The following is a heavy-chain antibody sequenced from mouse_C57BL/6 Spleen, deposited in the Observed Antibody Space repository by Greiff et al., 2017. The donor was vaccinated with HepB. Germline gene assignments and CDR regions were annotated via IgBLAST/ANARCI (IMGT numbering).Heavy chain of an antibody. CDR2: ISYDGSN. J-gene: IGHJ2*01. D-gene: IGHD1-1*01. CDR3: ARSAGSSSFDY. CDR1: GYSITSGYY. Sequence: EESGPGLVKPSQSLSLTCSVTGYSITSGYYWNWIRQFPGNKLEWMGYISYDGSNNYNPSLKNRISITRDTSKNQFFLKLNSVTTEDTATYYCARSAGSSSFDYWGQGTTLTVSS. V-gene: IGHV3-6*01.